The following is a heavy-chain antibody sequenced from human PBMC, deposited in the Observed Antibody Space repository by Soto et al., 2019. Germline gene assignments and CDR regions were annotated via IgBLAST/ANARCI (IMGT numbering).Heavy chain of an antibody. CDR2: INPADSYA. CDR1: GYSFTSFR. D-gene: IGHD2-21*02. CDR3: ARQMTSQFDY. Sequence: GESLKISCEGSGYSFTSFRINWVRQIPGKGLEWMGRINPADSYAEYSPSFQGHVTISVGKSVNTAYLQWSSLKASDTAVYYCARQMTSQFDYWGQGTLVTVSS. V-gene: IGHV5-10-1*01. J-gene: IGHJ4*02.